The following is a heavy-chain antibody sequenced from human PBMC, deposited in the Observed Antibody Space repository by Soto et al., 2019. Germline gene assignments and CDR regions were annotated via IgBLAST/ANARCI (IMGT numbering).Heavy chain of an antibody. V-gene: IGHV3-23*01. CDR2: ISGSGGST. J-gene: IGHJ5*02. CDR1: GFTFSSYA. D-gene: IGHD3-3*01. CDR3: AKDVPRITIFGVANTPHGWFDP. Sequence: GGSLRLSCAASGFTFSSYAMSWVRQAPGKGLEWVSAISGSGGSTYYADSVKGRFTISRDNSKNTLYLQMNSLRAEDTAVYYCAKDVPRITIFGVANTPHGWFDPWGQGTLVTVSS.